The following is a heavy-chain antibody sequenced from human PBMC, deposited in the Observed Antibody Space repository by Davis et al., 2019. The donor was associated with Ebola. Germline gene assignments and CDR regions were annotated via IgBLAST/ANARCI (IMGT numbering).Heavy chain of an antibody. CDR1: GYTFTTAG. V-gene: IGHV1-18*01. CDR3: ARDVGGSWAIYYYGMDV. CDR2: ISTYNGKT. D-gene: IGHD2-15*01. Sequence: AASVKVSCKASGYTFTTAGISWVRQAPGQGLEWVGWISTYNGKTEYAQKVQGRITMTTDTSTSTAYMELRSLRSDDTAVYYCARDVGGSWAIYYYGMDVWGKGTTVTVSS. J-gene: IGHJ6*04.